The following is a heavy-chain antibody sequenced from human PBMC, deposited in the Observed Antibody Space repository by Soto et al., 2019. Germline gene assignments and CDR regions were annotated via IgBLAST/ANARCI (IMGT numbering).Heavy chain of an antibody. CDR3: ARDYGDYGGAIAFDI. CDR2: IYYSGST. CDR1: GGSISNGGYY. J-gene: IGHJ3*02. V-gene: IGHV4-31*03. D-gene: IGHD4-17*01. Sequence: QVQLQESGPGLVKPSQTLSLTCTVSGGSISNGGYYWSWIRQHPGKGLEWIGYIYYSGSTYYNPSLKSRVTISVDTSKNQFSLKLSSVTAADTAVYYCARDYGDYGGAIAFDIWGQGTMVTVSS.